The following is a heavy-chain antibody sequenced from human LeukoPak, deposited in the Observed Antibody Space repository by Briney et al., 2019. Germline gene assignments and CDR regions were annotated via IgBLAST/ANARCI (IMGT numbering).Heavy chain of an antibody. D-gene: IGHD3-3*01. CDR3: ARVQRTLDYDFWSGSMDV. Sequence: GASVKVSCKASGYTFTGYYMHWVRQAPGQGLEWMGGIIPIFGTANYAQKFQGRVTITADESTSTAYMELSSLRSEDTAVYYCARVQRTLDYDFWSGSMDVWGQGTTVTVSS. CDR1: GYTFTGYY. CDR2: IIPIFGTA. J-gene: IGHJ6*02. V-gene: IGHV1-69*13.